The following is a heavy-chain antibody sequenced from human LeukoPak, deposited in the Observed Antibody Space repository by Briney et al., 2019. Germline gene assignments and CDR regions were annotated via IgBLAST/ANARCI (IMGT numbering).Heavy chain of an antibody. CDR2: IYPADSET. Sequence: GESLKISCKGSGFIFTGYWIVWVRQMPGKGLEWMGFIYPADSETTYSPSFQGQITISADRSSTTAHLQWSSLKASDTAIYYCARATCVNGICYTLYWGQGSLVTVPS. D-gene: IGHD2-8*01. CDR3: ARATCVNGICYTLY. CDR1: GFIFTGYW. V-gene: IGHV5-51*01. J-gene: IGHJ4*02.